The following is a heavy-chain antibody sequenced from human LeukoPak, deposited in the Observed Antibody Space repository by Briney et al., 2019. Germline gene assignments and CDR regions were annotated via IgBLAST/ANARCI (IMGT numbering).Heavy chain of an antibody. CDR3: ARLSRDMSSSFDY. D-gene: IGHD2-15*01. J-gene: IGHJ4*02. V-gene: IGHV3-33*01. Sequence: GGSLRLSCAASGFTFSSYAIHWVRQAPGKGLEWVAVIWYDGSPKYYADSVKGRFTVSRDNSKNTLYLQMSSLRDEDTAVYYCARLSRDMSSSFDYWGQGTLVTVSS. CDR1: GFTFSSYA. CDR2: IWYDGSPK.